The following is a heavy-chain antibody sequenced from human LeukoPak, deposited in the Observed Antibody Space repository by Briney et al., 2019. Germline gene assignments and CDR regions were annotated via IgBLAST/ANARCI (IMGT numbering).Heavy chain of an antibody. D-gene: IGHD7-27*01. CDR1: GYSFTGYY. V-gene: IGHV1-2*02. J-gene: IGHJ4*02. Sequence: GASVKVSCKASGYSFTGYYMHWVRQAPGQGLEWMGWINPNYGDTTYAQKFQGRVTMTRDTSISTAYMELSGLVSDDTAVYYCARNWDYFDYWGKGTLVTVSS. CDR3: ARNWDYFDY. CDR2: INPNYGDT.